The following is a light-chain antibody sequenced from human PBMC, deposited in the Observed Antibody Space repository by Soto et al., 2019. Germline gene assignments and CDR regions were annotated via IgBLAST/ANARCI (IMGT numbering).Light chain of an antibody. CDR2: GAS. J-gene: IGKJ5*01. CDR1: QSVTSRY. V-gene: IGKV3-20*01. CDR3: QQYGTPALT. Sequence: EIVLPQAASSRSWAPGERATLSCRGSQSVTSRYLAWYQQNPGQAPRLLMSGASTRAAGIPDRFSGDGSGTDVTLTISTLEPEDLAAYYCQQYGTPALTFGQGTRLEIK.